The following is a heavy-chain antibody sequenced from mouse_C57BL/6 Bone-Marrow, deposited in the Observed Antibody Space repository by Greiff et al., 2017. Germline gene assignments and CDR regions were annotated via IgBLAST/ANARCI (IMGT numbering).Heavy chain of an antibody. V-gene: IGHV5-4*01. J-gene: IGHJ4*01. D-gene: IGHD1-3*01. CDR3: AREALYAMDY. CDR2: ISDGGSYT. Sequence: EVQLVESGGGLVKPGGSLKLSCAASGFTFSSYAMSWVRQTPEKRLEWVATISDGGSYTYYPDNVKGRFTISRDNAKNNLYLQMSHLKSEDTAMYYCAREALYAMDYWGQGTSVTVSS. CDR1: GFTFSSYA.